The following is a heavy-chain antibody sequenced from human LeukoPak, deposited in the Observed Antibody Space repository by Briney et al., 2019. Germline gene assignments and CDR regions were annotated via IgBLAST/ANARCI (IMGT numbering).Heavy chain of an antibody. Sequence: PGGSLRLSCAASGFTFSSYGMSWVRQAPGKGLEWVSAISGSGGSTYYADSVKGRFTISRDNSKNTLYLQMNSLRAEDTAVYYCAKDGSIAAAGMGYYFDYWGQGTLVTVSS. J-gene: IGHJ4*02. D-gene: IGHD6-13*01. CDR2: ISGSGGST. CDR3: AKDGSIAAAGMGYYFDY. CDR1: GFTFSSYG. V-gene: IGHV3-23*01.